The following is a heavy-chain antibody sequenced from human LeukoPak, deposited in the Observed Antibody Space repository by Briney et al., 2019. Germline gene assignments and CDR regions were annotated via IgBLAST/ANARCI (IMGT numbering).Heavy chain of an antibody. CDR2: MNPNNINT. D-gene: IGHD4-23*01. CDR3: ARGVRGNPAWFDP. J-gene: IGHJ5*02. CDR1: GYTFTSYD. Sequence: GASVKVSCKASGYTFTSYDINWVRQATGQGLEWMGWMNPNNINTGYAQKFQGRVTMTRNTSISTAYMELSSLRSEDTAVYYCARGVRGNPAWFDPWGQGTLVTVSS. V-gene: IGHV1-8*01.